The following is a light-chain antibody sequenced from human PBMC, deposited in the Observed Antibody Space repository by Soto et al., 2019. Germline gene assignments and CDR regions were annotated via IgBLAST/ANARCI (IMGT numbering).Light chain of an antibody. CDR2: VAS. V-gene: IGKV1-39*01. J-gene: IGKJ2*01. CDR3: QQTFSPPYT. CDR1: QSISNN. Sequence: DLQMTQSLSSLSASVGDRVSITCRASQSISNNLSWYQQKPGKAPKFLIYVASTLQRGVPSRFSGSGSGTDFTLTISTLQPEDFATYYCQQTFSPPYTFGQGTKLEIK.